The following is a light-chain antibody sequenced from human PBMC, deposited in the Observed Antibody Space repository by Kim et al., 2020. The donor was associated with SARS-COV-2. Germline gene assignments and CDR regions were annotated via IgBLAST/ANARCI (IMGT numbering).Light chain of an antibody. Sequence: CPGERATLSSRASQSVSSSDLAWYQKKPGQAPRVLIYAASSRATGIPDRFSGSGSGTDFTLTISRLEPEDFAVYYCQLFGSSSYTFGQGTKLEI. J-gene: IGKJ2*01. CDR3: QLFGSSSYT. CDR2: AAS. V-gene: IGKV3-20*01. CDR1: QSVSSSD.